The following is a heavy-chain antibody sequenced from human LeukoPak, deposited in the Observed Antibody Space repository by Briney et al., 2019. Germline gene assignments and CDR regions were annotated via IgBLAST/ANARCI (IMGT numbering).Heavy chain of an antibody. CDR2: ISTYSGNT. J-gene: IGHJ4*02. CDR1: GYTFTSFH. V-gene: IGHV1-18*01. Sequence: ASVKVSCKTSGYTFTSFHINWVRQAPGQGLEWMGWISTYSGNTHYAQKLQGGVTMTTDTSTSTAYMELRSLRSDDTAVYYCARGSSYADYGYWGQGTLVTVSS. CDR3: ARGSSYADYGY. D-gene: IGHD4-17*01.